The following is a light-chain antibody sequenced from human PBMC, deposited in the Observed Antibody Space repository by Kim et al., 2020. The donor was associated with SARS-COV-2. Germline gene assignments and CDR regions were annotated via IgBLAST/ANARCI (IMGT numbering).Light chain of an antibody. CDR3: QQRGNWPT. CDR1: QSVRTY. V-gene: IGKV3-11*01. Sequence: PGERATLACRASQSVRTYLAWYQQKPGQAPRLLIYDASNRATGIPARFSGSGSGTDFTLTISSLEPEDFAVYYCQQRGNWPTFGQGTRLEIK. CDR2: DAS. J-gene: IGKJ5*01.